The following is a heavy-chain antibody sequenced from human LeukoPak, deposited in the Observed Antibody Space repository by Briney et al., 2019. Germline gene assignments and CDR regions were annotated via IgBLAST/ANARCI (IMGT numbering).Heavy chain of an antibody. CDR3: ARLGARQMLEY. CDR2: IKQDGGQI. Sequence: GGSLRLSCAASEFTFSSYWMSWVRQAPGKGLEWVANIKQDGGQIYYLDSVKGRFTVSRDNAKNSLYLQMNSLRAEDTAVYYCARLGARQMLEYWGQGTLVTVSS. J-gene: IGHJ4*02. CDR1: EFTFSSYW. V-gene: IGHV3-7*01. D-gene: IGHD4-17*01.